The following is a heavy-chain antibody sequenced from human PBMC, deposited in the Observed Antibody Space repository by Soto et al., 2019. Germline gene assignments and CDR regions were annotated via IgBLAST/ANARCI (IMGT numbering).Heavy chain of an antibody. CDR2: ISYDGSNK. CDR1: GFTFSSYA. J-gene: IGHJ5*02. CDR3: ARDGGFDP. D-gene: IGHD3-10*01. V-gene: IGHV3-30-3*01. Sequence: SLRLSCAASGFTFSSYAMHWVRQAPGKGLEWVAVISYDGSNKYYADSVKGRFTISRDNSKNTLYLQMNSLRAEDTAVYYCARDGGFDPFGQGTLVTVSS.